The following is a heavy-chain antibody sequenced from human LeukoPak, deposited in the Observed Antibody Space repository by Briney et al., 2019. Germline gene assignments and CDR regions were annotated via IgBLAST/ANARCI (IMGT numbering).Heavy chain of an antibody. CDR3: ARDLRGIQLYYYFDY. Sequence: TGGSLRLSCAASGFTFDDYGMSWVRQAPGKGLEWVSGINWNGGSTGCADSVKGRFTISRDNAKNSLYLQMNSLRAEDTAVYYCARDLRGIQLYYYFDYWGQGTLVTVSS. V-gene: IGHV3-20*04. D-gene: IGHD5-18*01. CDR1: GFTFDDYG. J-gene: IGHJ4*02. CDR2: INWNGGST.